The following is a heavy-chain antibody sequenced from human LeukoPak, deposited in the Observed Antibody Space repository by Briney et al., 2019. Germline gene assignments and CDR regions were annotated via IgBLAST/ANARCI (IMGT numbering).Heavy chain of an antibody. CDR1: GFTFSSYA. CDR2: ISGSGGST. D-gene: IGHD5-12*01. J-gene: IGHJ4*02. Sequence: GGSLRLSCAASGFTFSSYAMSWVRRAPGKGLEWVSAISGSGGSTYYADSVKGRFTISRDNSKNTLYLQMNSLRAEDTALYYCAKADRLRGYDYWGQGTLVTVSS. V-gene: IGHV3-23*01. CDR3: AKADRLRGYDY.